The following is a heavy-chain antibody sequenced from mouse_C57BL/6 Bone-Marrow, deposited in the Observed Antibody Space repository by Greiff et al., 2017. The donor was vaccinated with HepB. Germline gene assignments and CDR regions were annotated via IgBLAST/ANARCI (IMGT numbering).Heavy chain of an antibody. CDR3: ARYPSLLEAMDY. CDR1: GYSFTGYY. V-gene: IGHV1-42*01. D-gene: IGHD1-2*01. CDR2: INPSTGGT. Sequence: EVQLQQSGPELVKPGASVKISCKASGYSFTGYYMNWVKQSPEKSLEWIGEINPSTGGTTYNQKFKAKATLTVDKSSSTAYMQLKSLTSEDSAVYYFARYPSLLEAMDYWGQGTSVTVSS. J-gene: IGHJ4*01.